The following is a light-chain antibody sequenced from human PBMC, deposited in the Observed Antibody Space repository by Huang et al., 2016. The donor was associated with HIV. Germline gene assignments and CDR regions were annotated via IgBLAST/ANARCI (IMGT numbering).Light chain of an antibody. CDR2: AAS. J-gene: IGKJ4*01. V-gene: IGKV1-39*01. CDR3: QQSYSTPLT. Sequence: DIQMTQSPSSLSASVGDRVTITCRASQSISSYLNWYQQKPGKAPKILIYAASSLQSGVPSRFSGSGSGTDFTLTVSKLQPEDFAAYYCQQSYSTPLTFGRGTKVEIK. CDR1: QSISSY.